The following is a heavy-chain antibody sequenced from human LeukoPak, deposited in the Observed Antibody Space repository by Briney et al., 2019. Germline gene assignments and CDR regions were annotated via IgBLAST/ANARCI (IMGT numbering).Heavy chain of an antibody. Sequence: PGGSLSLSCAASGFTFDDYAMHWVRQAPGKGLEWVSGISWNSGSIGYADSVKGRFTISRDNAKNSLYLQMNSLRAEDTALYYCAKGPDYYDSSGYHGYFDYWGQGTLVTVSS. V-gene: IGHV3-9*01. CDR2: ISWNSGSI. J-gene: IGHJ4*02. D-gene: IGHD3-22*01. CDR1: GFTFDDYA. CDR3: AKGPDYYDSSGYHGYFDY.